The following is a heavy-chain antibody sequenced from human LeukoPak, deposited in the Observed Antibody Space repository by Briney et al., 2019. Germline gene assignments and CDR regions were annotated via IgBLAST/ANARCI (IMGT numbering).Heavy chain of an antibody. D-gene: IGHD3-10*01. Sequence: QAGGSLRLSCTASGFTFGDYAMNWVRQAPGKGLEWVANIKQGGSEKYYADSVKGRFTISRDDAKNSLYLQVNSLTAEDTAVYYCARLVREVTNFESWGQGTLVTVSS. CDR3: ARLVREVTNFES. J-gene: IGHJ4*02. CDR2: IKQGGSEK. V-gene: IGHV3-7*01. CDR1: GFTFGDYA.